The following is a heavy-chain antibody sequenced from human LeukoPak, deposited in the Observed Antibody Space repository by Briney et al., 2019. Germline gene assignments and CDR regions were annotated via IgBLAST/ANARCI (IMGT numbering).Heavy chain of an antibody. CDR2: IYYSGST. D-gene: IGHD3-9*01. CDR3: AATLGPNYDILTGFDAFDI. CDR1: GGSVSSGSYY. V-gene: IGHV4-61*01. Sequence: SETLSLTCTVSGGSVSSGSYYWSWIRQPPGKGLEWIGYIYYSGSTNYNPSLKSRVTISVDTSKNQFSLKLSSVTAADTAVYYCAATLGPNYDILTGFDAFDIWGQGTMVTVSP. J-gene: IGHJ3*02.